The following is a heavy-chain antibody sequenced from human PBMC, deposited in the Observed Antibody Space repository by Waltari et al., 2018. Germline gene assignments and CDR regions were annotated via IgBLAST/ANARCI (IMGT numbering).Heavy chain of an antibody. D-gene: IGHD6-19*01. Sequence: EVQLVESGGGLVQPGRSLRLSCAASGCTFDDYAMNWVRQAPGKGLEWVSGISWNSGSIGYADSVKGRFTISRDNAKNSLYLQMNSLRAEDMALYYCARAHSSGWEFNWFDPWGQGTLVTVSS. J-gene: IGHJ5*02. CDR2: ISWNSGSI. CDR3: ARAHSSGWEFNWFDP. V-gene: IGHV3-9*03. CDR1: GCTFDDYA.